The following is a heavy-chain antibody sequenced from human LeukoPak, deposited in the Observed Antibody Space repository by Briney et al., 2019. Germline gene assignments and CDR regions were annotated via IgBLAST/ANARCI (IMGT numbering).Heavy chain of an antibody. CDR1: EGTFSSYA. D-gene: IGHD1-26*01. CDR3: AGQGSYSGSYLDY. V-gene: IGHV1-69*13. J-gene: IGHJ4*02. CDR2: IIPIFGTA. Sequence: ASVKVSCKASEGTFSSYAISWVRQAPGQGLEWMGGIIPIFGTANYAQKFQGRVTITADESTSAAYMELSSLRSEDTAVYYCAGQGSYSGSYLDYWGQGTLVTVSS.